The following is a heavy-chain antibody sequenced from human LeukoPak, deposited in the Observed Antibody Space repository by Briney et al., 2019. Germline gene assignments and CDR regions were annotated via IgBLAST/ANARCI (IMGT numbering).Heavy chain of an antibody. CDR2: INHSGST. CDR1: GGSFSGYY. J-gene: IGHJ6*03. V-gene: IGHV4-34*01. D-gene: IGHD3-10*01. Sequence: SSETLSLTCAVYGGSFSGYYWSWIRQPPGKGLEWIGEINHSGSTNYNPSLKSRVTISVDTSKNQFSLKLSSVTAADTAVYYCARHGSGSYYNYYYYYMDVWGKGTTVTISS. CDR3: ARHGSGSYYNYYYYYMDV.